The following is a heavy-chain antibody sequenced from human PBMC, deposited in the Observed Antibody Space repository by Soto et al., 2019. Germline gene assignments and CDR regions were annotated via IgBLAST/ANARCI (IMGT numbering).Heavy chain of an antibody. J-gene: IGHJ5*02. CDR3: ARSGSKYYYDSSGYLSWFDP. CDR1: GGTFSSYA. Sequence: SVKVSCKASGGTFSSYAISWVRQAPGQGLEWMGGIIPIFGTANYAQKFQGRVTITADESTSTAYMELSSLRSEDTAVYYCARSGSKYYYDSSGYLSWFDPWGQGTLVTVSS. CDR2: IIPIFGTA. D-gene: IGHD3-22*01. V-gene: IGHV1-69*13.